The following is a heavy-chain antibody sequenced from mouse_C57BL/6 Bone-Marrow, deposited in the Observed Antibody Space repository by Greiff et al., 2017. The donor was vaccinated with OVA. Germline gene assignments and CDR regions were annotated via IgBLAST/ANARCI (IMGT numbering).Heavy chain of an antibody. D-gene: IGHD1-1*01. CDR3: ARISLTTVVSYYFDY. V-gene: IGHV1-50*01. J-gene: IGHJ2*01. CDR2: IDPSDRYT. Sequence: VQLQQPGAELVKPGASVKLSCQASGYTFTSYWMQWVKQRPGQGLEWIGEIDPSDRYTNSNQKFKGKATLTVETSSSTAYMQLNILTSEDSAFYYCARISLTTVVSYYFDYWGQGTTLTGSS. CDR1: GYTFTSYW.